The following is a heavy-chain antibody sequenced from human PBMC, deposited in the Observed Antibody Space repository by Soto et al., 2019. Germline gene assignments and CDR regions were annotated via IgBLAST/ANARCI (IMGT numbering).Heavy chain of an antibody. J-gene: IGHJ4*02. D-gene: IGHD2-2*01. Sequence: GGSLRLSCAASGFTFSSYSMNWVRQAPGKGLEWVSSISSSSGYIYYADSVKGRFTISRDNAKNSLYLQMNSLRAEDTTVYYCARVKLGYCISTSCYHDYWGQGTLVTVSS. CDR1: GFTFSSYS. V-gene: IGHV3-21*01. CDR3: ARVKLGYCISTSCYHDY. CDR2: ISSSSGYI.